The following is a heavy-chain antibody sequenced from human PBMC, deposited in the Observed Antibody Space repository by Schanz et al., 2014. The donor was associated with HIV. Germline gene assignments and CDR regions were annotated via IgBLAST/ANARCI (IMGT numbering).Heavy chain of an antibody. Sequence: VQLVESGGGVVQPGRSLRLSCAASGFTFSSHAMSWVRQAAGKGLEWVSSISGSGGRTYHADSVKGRFTISRDNSKNTVYLQMNSLRAEDTAVYYCTKEVPPDVWGQGTTVTVPS. CDR3: TKEVPPDV. CDR2: ISGSGGRT. V-gene: IGHV3-23*04. D-gene: IGHD1-1*01. CDR1: GFTFSSHA. J-gene: IGHJ6*02.